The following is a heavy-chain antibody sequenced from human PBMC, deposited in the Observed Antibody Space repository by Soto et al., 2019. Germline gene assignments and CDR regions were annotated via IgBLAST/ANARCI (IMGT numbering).Heavy chain of an antibody. V-gene: IGHV1-69*13. D-gene: IGHD6-13*01. J-gene: IGHJ6*02. CDR1: GGTFSSYT. CDR2: IIPIFGTA. CDR3: GVYSSSWPSYYYYGMDV. Sequence: SVKVSCKASGGTFSSYTISWVRQAPGQGLEWMGGIIPIFGTANYAQKFQGRVTITADESTSTAYMELSSLRSEDTAVYYCGVYSSSWPSYYYYGMDVWGQGTTVTVSS.